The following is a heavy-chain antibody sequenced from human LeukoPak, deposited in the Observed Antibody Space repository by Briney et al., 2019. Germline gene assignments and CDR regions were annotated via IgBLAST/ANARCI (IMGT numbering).Heavy chain of an antibody. CDR2: ISGSGTST. CDR3: TKRPVVVITTPYFDY. Sequence: GGSLRLSCAASGFTFSSYAMSWVRQAPGKGLEWVSSISGSGTSTYYADSVKGRFTISRDNSKNTLFLQMNSLRAEDTAVYYRTKRPVVVITTPYFDYWGQGTLVTVSS. V-gene: IGHV3-23*01. CDR1: GFTFSSYA. J-gene: IGHJ4*02. D-gene: IGHD3-22*01.